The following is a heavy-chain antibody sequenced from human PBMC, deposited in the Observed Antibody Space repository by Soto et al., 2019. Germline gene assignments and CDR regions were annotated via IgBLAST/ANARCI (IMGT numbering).Heavy chain of an antibody. Sequence: QLQLQESGPGLVKPWETLSLICTVSXXXXXXXXXXWGWIRQXXXKGLEWIGTIFYSGSTYYNPSLKSXXXXXXXXXXXXXXXXXXXXXXXXXXXYXXXXXXXWLYFDYWGQGSLVTVSS. V-gene: IGHV4-39*01. CDR2: IFYSGST. CDR3: XXXXXWLYFDY. J-gene: IGHJ4*02. D-gene: IGHD3-9*01. CDR1: XXXXXXXXXX.